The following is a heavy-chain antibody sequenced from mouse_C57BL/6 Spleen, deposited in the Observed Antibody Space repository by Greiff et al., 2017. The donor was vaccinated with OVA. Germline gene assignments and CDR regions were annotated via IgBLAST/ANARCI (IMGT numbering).Heavy chain of an antibody. CDR1: GYTFTSYW. J-gene: IGHJ2*01. CDR3: ARESSGYGY. CDR2: IHPNSGST. D-gene: IGHD3-2*02. V-gene: IGHV1-64*01. Sequence: QVQLKQPGAELVKPGASVKLSCKASGYTFTSYWMHWVKQRPGQGLEWIGMIHPNSGSTNYNEKFKSKATLTVDKSYSTAYMQLSSLTSEDSAVDYCARESSGYGYWGQGTTLTVSS.